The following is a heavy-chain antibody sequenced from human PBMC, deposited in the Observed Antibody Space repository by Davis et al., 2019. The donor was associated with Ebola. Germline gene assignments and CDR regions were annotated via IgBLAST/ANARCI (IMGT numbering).Heavy chain of an antibody. Sequence: GESLKISCAASGVTFSNYWMHWVRQAPGEGLVWVSRINGDGSGTSYADSVEGRFTISRDNAKNTLYLQMNTLRAEDTAVYYCARAKYYGMDVWGKGTTVTVSS. CDR2: INGDGSGT. CDR1: GVTFSNYW. D-gene: IGHD6-6*01. CDR3: ARAKYYGMDV. J-gene: IGHJ6*04. V-gene: IGHV3-74*01.